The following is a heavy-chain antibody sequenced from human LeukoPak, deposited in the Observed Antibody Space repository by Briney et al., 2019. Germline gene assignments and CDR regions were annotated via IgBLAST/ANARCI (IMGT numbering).Heavy chain of an antibody. CDR2: INEDGSEK. CDR3: ARGESSSWYD. Sequence: GGSLRLSCAASGFTFSSYSMNWVRQAPGKGLEWVANINEDGSEKYYVDSVKGRFTISRDNAKNSLYLQMNSLRAEDTAVYYCARGESSSWYDWGQGTLVTVSS. CDR1: GFTFSSYS. V-gene: IGHV3-7*01. D-gene: IGHD6-13*01. J-gene: IGHJ4*02.